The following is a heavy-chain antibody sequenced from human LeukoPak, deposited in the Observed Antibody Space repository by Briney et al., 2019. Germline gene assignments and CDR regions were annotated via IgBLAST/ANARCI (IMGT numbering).Heavy chain of an antibody. Sequence: ASVKVSCKASGYTFTRYGISWVRQAPGQGLEWMGWISAYNGNTNYAQKFRGRLTMTREMSTSTVYMELSSLRSEDTAVYYCARGSRPVYNLLTGKRYFDYWGQGTLLTVSS. CDR2: ISAYNGNT. CDR1: GYTFTRYG. CDR3: ARGSRPVYNLLTGKRYFDY. D-gene: IGHD3-9*01. J-gene: IGHJ4*02. V-gene: IGHV1-18*01.